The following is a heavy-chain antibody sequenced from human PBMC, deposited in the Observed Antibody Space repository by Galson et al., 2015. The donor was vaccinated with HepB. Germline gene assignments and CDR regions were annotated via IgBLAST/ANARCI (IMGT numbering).Heavy chain of an antibody. J-gene: IGHJ4*02. CDR1: GLTFTYYS. CDR3: TLWFGELSFNY. V-gene: IGHV3-30*04. Sequence: SLRLSCAASGLTFTYYSFHWVRQAPGKGLEWVAVVSSDGKTKSYPNSVEGRFTISRDNSKNTLYLQMNSLRPGDTAAYYCTLWFGELSFNYWGQGTQVTVSS. CDR2: VSSDGKTK. D-gene: IGHD3-10*01.